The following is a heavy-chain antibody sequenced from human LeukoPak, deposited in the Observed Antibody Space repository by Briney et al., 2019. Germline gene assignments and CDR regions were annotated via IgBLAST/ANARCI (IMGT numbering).Heavy chain of an antibody. CDR1: GLTSSALW. D-gene: IGHD2-8*02. CDR3: ATFAGGVPGGLHL. Sequence: GGSLRLSCVASGLTSSALWMSWVRRPPGKGLEWVANIKKDGREKEYVDSVKGRFSIFRDNAKNSVYLQMNSLRAEDTAVYYCATFAGGVPGGLHLWGKGTTVIVSS. J-gene: IGHJ6*04. V-gene: IGHV3-7*01. CDR2: IKKDGREK.